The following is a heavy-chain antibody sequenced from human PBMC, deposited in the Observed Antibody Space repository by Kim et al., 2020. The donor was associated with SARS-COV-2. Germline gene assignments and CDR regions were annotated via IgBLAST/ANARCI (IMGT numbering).Heavy chain of an antibody. CDR3: AGLPGTTWAYDYYGMDV. D-gene: IGHD1-1*01. V-gene: IGHV3-21*01. J-gene: IGHJ6*02. Sequence: VKGRCTISRDNAKNTLYLQMKSTRDEETAVYYCAGLPGTTWAYDYYGMDVWGQGTTVTVSS.